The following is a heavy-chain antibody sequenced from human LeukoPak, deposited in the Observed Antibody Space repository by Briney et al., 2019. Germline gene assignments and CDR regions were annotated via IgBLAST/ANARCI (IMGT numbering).Heavy chain of an antibody. V-gene: IGHV3-48*03. Sequence: PGGSLRLSCAASGFTFSSYDMTWVRQAPGRGLEWVSYISSSGSTIYYADSVKGRFTISRDNAKNSLYLQMNSLRAEDTAVYYCAELGITMIGGVWGKGTTVTVSS. CDR1: GFTFSSYD. J-gene: IGHJ6*04. CDR2: ISSSGSTI. CDR3: AELGITMIGGV. D-gene: IGHD3-10*02.